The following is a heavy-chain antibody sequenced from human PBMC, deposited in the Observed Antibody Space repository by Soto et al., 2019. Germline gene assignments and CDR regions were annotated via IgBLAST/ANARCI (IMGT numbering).Heavy chain of an antibody. CDR1: GYTFTSYG. V-gene: IGHV1-18*04. D-gene: IGHD2-21*01. CDR3: ARDAQFGGAPGCRAMDV. CDR2: ISGYNGNT. J-gene: IGHJ6*02. Sequence: QVQLLQSGAEVKKPGASVKVSCQASGYTFTSYGVSWVRQAPGPGLEWKGWISGYNGNTNYAQRFRDRVTLTTDTSTSQASMELSSLRSDDSDVYYCARDAQFGGAPGCRAMDVWGQGTPITVYS.